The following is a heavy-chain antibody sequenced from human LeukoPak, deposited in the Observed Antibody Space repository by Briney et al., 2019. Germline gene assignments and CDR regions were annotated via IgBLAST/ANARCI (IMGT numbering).Heavy chain of an antibody. CDR3: AKDGGLWELPYYFDY. V-gene: IGHV3-64*01. Sequence: TGGSLRLSCAASGFTFSSYAMHWVRQAPGKGLEYVSAISSNGGSTYYANSVKGRFTISRDNSKNTLYLQMNSLRAEDTAVYYCAKDGGLWELPYYFDYWGQGTLVTVSS. D-gene: IGHD1-26*01. J-gene: IGHJ4*02. CDR2: ISSNGGST. CDR1: GFTFSSYA.